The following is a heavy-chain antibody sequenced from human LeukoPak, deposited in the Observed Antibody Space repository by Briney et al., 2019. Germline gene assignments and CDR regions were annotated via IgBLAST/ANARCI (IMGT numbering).Heavy chain of an antibody. CDR3: ARGTPLGYTMVRGVMNY. D-gene: IGHD3-10*01. J-gene: IGHJ4*02. CDR2: ISAYNGNT. Sequence: ASVKVSCKASGYTFTSYGISWVRQAPGQGLEWMGWISAYNGNTNYAQKLRGRVTMTTDTSTSTAYMELRSLRSDDTAVYYCARGTPLGYTMVRGVMNYWGQGTLVTVSS. V-gene: IGHV1-18*01. CDR1: GYTFTSYG.